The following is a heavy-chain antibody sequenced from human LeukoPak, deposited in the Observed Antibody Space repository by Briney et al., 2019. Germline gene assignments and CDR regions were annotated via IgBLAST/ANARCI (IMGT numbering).Heavy chain of an antibody. J-gene: IGHJ4*02. CDR3: ARDCIGCHGFDS. CDR2: VSAYADNT. V-gene: IGHV1-18*01. D-gene: IGHD1-26*01. Sequence: ASVKVSCKASGYNFFSYGITWVRQAPGQGLEWLGWVSAYADNTNYVQMFPRRVTMTTDTSTSTAYMELRSLRSDDTAVYYCARDCIGCHGFDSWGQGTLVTVSS. CDR1: GYNFFSYG.